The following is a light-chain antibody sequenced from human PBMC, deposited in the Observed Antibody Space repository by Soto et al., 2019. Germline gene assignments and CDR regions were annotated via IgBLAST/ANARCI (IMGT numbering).Light chain of an antibody. J-gene: IGKJ1*01. V-gene: IGKV3-15*01. Sequence: EIVMTQSPATLSVSPGERATLSCRASQSVSSNLVWYQQKPGQAPRLLISGASTRATGIPARFSGSGSGTEFTLTISSLQSEDFAVYYCLQYNNWPGTFGQGTKVEIK. CDR1: QSVSSN. CDR2: GAS. CDR3: LQYNNWPGT.